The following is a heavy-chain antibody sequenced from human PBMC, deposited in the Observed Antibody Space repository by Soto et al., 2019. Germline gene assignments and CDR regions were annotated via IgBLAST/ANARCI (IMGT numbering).Heavy chain of an antibody. CDR2: ISSGSSYI. Sequence: AGGSLRLSCAASGFTFSSYSMNWVRQAPGKGLEWVSSISSGSSYIYYADSVKGRFTISRDNAKNSLYLQMNSLRAEDTAVYYCARATRIAARPITFMDVWGQGTTVTVSS. CDR3: ARATRIAARPITFMDV. V-gene: IGHV3-21*01. CDR1: GFTFSSYS. J-gene: IGHJ6*02. D-gene: IGHD6-6*01.